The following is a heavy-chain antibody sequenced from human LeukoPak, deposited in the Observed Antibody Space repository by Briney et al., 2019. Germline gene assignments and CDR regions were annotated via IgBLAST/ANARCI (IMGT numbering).Heavy chain of an antibody. J-gene: IGHJ4*02. V-gene: IGHV3-48*03. CDR3: ARGGRDGYDFDY. D-gene: IGHD5-12*01. Sequence: GGSLRLSCAASGFTFSSYEMNWVRQAPGKGLEWVSYISSSDSTIYYADSVKGRFTITRDNAKNSLYLRMNSLRAEDTAVYYCARGGRDGYDFDYWGQGTLVTVSS. CDR2: ISSSDSTI. CDR1: GFTFSSYE.